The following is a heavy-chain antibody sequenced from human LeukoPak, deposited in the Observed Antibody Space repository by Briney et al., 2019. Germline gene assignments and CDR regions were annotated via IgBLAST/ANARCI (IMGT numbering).Heavy chain of an antibody. J-gene: IGHJ6*03. CDR2: ISYDGSNK. Sequence: GGSLRLSCATSGFTFSSYGMHWVRQAPGKGLEWVAVISYDGSNKYYADSVKGRFTISRDNSKNTLYLQMNSLRAEDTAVYYCAKVSVWFGEGTLAYYYYMDVWGKGTTVTVSS. D-gene: IGHD3-10*01. CDR3: AKVSVWFGEGTLAYYYYMDV. V-gene: IGHV3-30*18. CDR1: GFTFSSYG.